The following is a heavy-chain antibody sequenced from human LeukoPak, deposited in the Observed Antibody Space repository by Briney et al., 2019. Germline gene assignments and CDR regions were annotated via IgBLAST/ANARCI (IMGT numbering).Heavy chain of an antibody. CDR2: IIPIFGTA. D-gene: IGHD6-19*01. J-gene: IGHJ4*02. Sequence: SVKVSCKASGGTFSSCAISWVRQAPGQGLEWMGGIIPIFGTANYAQKFQGRVTITTDESTSTAYMELSSLRSEDTAVYYCARRVPSRYSSGWYYFDYWGQGTLVTVSS. CDR3: ARRVPSRYSSGWYYFDY. V-gene: IGHV1-69*05. CDR1: GGTFSSCA.